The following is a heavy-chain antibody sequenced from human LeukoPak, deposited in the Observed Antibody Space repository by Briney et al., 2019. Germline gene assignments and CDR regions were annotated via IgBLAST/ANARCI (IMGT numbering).Heavy chain of an antibody. CDR1: GGSITSHY. CDR2: TYYTGST. J-gene: IGHJ5*02. V-gene: IGHV4-59*08. D-gene: IGHD3-16*01. Sequence: KPSETLFLTCTVXGGSITSHYWSWIRQSPGKGLEWIGFTYYTGSTNSNPSLKSRVTMSADPSKNQVSLRLVSVTAADTAIYYCARHRDSLGFHNWFDPWGQGALVTVSS. CDR3: ARHRDSLGFHNWFDP.